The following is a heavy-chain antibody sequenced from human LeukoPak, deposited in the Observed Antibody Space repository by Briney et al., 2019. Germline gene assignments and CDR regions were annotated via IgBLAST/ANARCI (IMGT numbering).Heavy chain of an antibody. J-gene: IGHJ4*02. V-gene: IGHV3-43*02. CDR3: AKEGGYSYGYVVYFDY. CDR2: ISGDGGST. D-gene: IGHD5-18*01. Sequence: GGSLRLSCAASGFTFDDYAMHCVRQAPGKGLEWVSLISGDGGSTYYADSVKGRFTISRDNSKNSLYLQMNSLRTEDTALYYCAKEGGYSYGYVVYFDYWGQGTLVTVSS. CDR1: GFTFDDYA.